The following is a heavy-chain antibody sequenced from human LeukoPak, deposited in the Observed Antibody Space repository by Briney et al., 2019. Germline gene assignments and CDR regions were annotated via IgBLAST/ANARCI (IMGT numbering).Heavy chain of an antibody. CDR3: ARGNRPITIFGVVPTYFDY. CDR2: IHYSGST. D-gene: IGHD3-3*01. V-gene: IGHV4-30-4*01. Sequence: PSETLSLTCTVSGGSISSGDYYWSWIRQPPGKGLEWIGYIHYSGSTYYNPSLKSRVTISVDTSKNQFSLKLSSVTAADTAVYYCARGNRPITIFGVVPTYFDYWGQGTLVTVSS. J-gene: IGHJ4*02. CDR1: GGSISSGDYY.